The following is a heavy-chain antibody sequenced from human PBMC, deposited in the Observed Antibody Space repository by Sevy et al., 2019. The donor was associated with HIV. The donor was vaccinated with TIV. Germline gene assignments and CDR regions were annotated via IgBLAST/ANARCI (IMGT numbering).Heavy chain of an antibody. D-gene: IGHD5-12*01. CDR1: GGTFSRHA. J-gene: IGHJ4*02. V-gene: IGHV1-18*01. Sequence: ASVKVSCKASGGTFSRHAISWVRQAPGQGLEWMGWISAYNGNTNYAQKLQGRVTMTTDTSTSTAYMELRSLRSDDTAVYYCARGDVEMATIEADYWGQGTLVTVSS. CDR2: ISAYNGNT. CDR3: ARGDVEMATIEADY.